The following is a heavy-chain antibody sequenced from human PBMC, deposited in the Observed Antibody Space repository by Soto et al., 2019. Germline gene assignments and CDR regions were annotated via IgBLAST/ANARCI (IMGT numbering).Heavy chain of an antibody. CDR1: GYTFSNYY. Sequence: ASVKVSCKASGYTFSNYYMHWVRQAPGQGLEWMGGINPNGDTTYYAQKFQGRVTITADESTSTAYMELSSLRSEDTAVYYCARDSKPYHKGLGATNDYWGQGTLVTVSS. D-gene: IGHD1-26*01. CDR3: ARDSKPYHKGLGATNDY. CDR2: INPNGDTT. J-gene: IGHJ4*02. V-gene: IGHV1-46*01.